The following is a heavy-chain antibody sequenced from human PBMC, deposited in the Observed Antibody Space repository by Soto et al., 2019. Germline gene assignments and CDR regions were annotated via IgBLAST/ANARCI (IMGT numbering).Heavy chain of an antibody. D-gene: IGHD1-1*01. CDR3: ARGSWEPQLFVPPLDY. Sequence: GGSLRLSCAASGFTFSNYGMHWVRQAPGRGLEWVSLISSDGINKYYSDSVKGRFTISRDNSKNTLYLQMNSLRAEDTAVYYCARGSWEPQLFVPPLDYWGQGTLVTVLL. V-gene: IGHV3-30*03. CDR1: GFTFSNYG. CDR2: ISSDGINK. J-gene: IGHJ4*02.